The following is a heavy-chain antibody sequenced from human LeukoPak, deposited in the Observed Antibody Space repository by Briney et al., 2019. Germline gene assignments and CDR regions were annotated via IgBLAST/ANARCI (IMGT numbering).Heavy chain of an antibody. CDR1: GGSISSYY. Sequence: SETLSLTCTVSGGSISSYYWSRIRQPPGKGLEWIGYIYYSGSTNYNPSLKSRVTISVDTSKNQFSLKLSSVTAADTAVYYCARGYSYGQGDFDYWGQGTLVTVSS. D-gene: IGHD5-18*01. V-gene: IGHV4-59*01. J-gene: IGHJ4*02. CDR3: ARGYSYGQGDFDY. CDR2: IYYSGST.